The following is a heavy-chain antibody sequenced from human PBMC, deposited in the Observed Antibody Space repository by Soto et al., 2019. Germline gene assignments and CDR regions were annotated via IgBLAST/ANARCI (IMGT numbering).Heavy chain of an antibody. J-gene: IGHJ5*02. D-gene: IGHD3-3*01. V-gene: IGHV4-61*01. CDR1: GDSVSRGTYY. Sequence: QVQLQESGPGLVKPSETLSLTCSFSGDSVSRGTYYWSWIRQSPERGLEWIAYSSYSGSTSYNPSFKSPATISVDTSKNQFALRLRSLTAEDTAVYYCARQKSGLEFYNHFDPLGPGTLVTVSS. CDR3: ARQKSGLEFYNHFDP. CDR2: SSYSGST.